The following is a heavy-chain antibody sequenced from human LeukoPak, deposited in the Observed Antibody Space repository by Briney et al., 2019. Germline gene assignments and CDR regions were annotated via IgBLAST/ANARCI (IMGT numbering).Heavy chain of an antibody. D-gene: IGHD3-10*01. CDR1: GFSFSSYG. CDR3: ARDPLRSYYSSGSPPDY. Sequence: PGGSLRLSCEASGFSFSSYGLHWVRQAPGKGLEWVALIRHDGSNKYYADSVKGRFTISRDNSKNTLHLQMNSLRAEDTAVYYCARDPLRSYYSSGSPPDYWGQGTLVTVSS. CDR2: IRHDGSNK. J-gene: IGHJ4*02. V-gene: IGHV3-33*01.